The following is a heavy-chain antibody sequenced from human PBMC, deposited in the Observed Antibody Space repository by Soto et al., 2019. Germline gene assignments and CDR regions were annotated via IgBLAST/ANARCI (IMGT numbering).Heavy chain of an antibody. CDR2: IYYSGST. Sequence: ASETLSLTCTVSGGSISSSSYYWGWIRQPPGKGLEWIGSIYYSGSTYYNPSLKGRVTISVDTSKNQFSLKLSSVTAADTAVYYGAKHRAVGGRYLAFWGQGTPVTVSS. V-gene: IGHV4-39*01. J-gene: IGHJ4*02. CDR3: AKHRAVGGRYLAF. D-gene: IGHD6-19*01. CDR1: GGSISSSSYY.